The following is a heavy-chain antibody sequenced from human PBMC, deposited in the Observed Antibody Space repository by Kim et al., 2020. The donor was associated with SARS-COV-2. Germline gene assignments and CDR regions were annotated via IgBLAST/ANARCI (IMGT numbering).Heavy chain of an antibody. J-gene: IGHJ4*02. Sequence: YYAHSVKGRLTIYNHNSKNTLCRQMDSLSADDTAVYNCAKYPTGYFSLDYWGQGTLVTVSS. D-gene: IGHD3-9*01. V-gene: IGHV3-30-3*02. CDR3: AKYPTGYFSLDY.